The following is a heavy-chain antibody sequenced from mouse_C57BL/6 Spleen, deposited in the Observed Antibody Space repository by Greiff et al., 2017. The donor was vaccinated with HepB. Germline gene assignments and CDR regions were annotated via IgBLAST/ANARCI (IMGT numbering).Heavy chain of an antibody. Sequence: QVQLQQPGAELVMPGASVKLSCKASGYTFTSYWMHWVKQRPGQGLEWIGEIDPSDSYTNYNQKFKGKSTLTVDKSSSTAYMQLSSLTSEDSAVYYCARSEIKLAWFAYWGQGTLVTVSA. CDR2: IDPSDSYT. J-gene: IGHJ3*01. CDR1: GYTFTSYW. CDR3: ARSEIKLAWFAY. V-gene: IGHV1-69*01.